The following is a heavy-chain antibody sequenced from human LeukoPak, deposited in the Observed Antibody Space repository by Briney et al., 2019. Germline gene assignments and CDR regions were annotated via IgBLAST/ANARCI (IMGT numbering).Heavy chain of an antibody. CDR1: GGSISSSSYY. Sequence: SETLSLTCTVSGGSISSSSYYWGWIRQPPGKGLEWIGSIYYSGSTYYNPSPKSRVTISVDTSKNQFSLKLSSATAADTAVYYCARERRGSGKNWFDPWGQGTLVTVSS. V-gene: IGHV4-39*07. CDR2: IYYSGST. D-gene: IGHD3-10*01. CDR3: ARERRGSGKNWFDP. J-gene: IGHJ5*02.